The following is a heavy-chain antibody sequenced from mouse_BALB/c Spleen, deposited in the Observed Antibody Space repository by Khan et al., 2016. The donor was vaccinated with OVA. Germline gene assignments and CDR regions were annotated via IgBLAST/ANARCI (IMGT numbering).Heavy chain of an antibody. CDR3: ARSLYDRYRYAVDF. V-gene: IGHV3-2*02. CDR1: GYSITSDYA. J-gene: IGHJ4*01. Sequence: EVQLQESGPGLVKPSQSLSLTCTVTGYSITSDYAWNWIRQFPGNKLEWMGYISSTGSTSYNPSLNSRISITRDTSKHQFFLPLNSVPTEDTATLDWARSLYDRYRYAVDFWGRGTSVTVSA. CDR2: ISSTGST. D-gene: IGHD2-14*01.